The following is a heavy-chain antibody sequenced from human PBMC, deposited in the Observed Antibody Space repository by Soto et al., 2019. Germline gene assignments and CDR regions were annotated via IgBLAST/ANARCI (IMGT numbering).Heavy chain of an antibody. V-gene: IGHV3-11*01. CDR2: ISSSGTTI. CDR1: GFTFSDYY. CDR3: ASERLPTGHY. D-gene: IGHD2-2*01. Sequence: QVQLVESGGGLVKPGGSLRLSCAASGFTFSDYYMSWIRQAPGKGLEWVSYISSSGTTIYHADSVKGRFTPTRDHAKNSLYLQMTSLIAEDTAVYYSASERLPTGHYWAPATLVTVSS. J-gene: IGHJ4*02.